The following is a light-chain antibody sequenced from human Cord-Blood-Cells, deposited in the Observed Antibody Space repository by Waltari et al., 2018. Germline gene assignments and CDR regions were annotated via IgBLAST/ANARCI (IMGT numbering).Light chain of an antibody. CDR1: SSDVGGYNY. CDR2: DVS. Sequence: QSALTQPRPVSGSPGQSVTISCTGTSSDVGGYNYGSWYQQHPGKAPKLMIYDVSKRPSGVPDRFSGSKSGNTASLTIFGLQAEDEADYYCCSYAGSYTWVFGGGTKLTVL. CDR3: CSYAGSYTWV. V-gene: IGLV2-11*01. J-gene: IGLJ3*02.